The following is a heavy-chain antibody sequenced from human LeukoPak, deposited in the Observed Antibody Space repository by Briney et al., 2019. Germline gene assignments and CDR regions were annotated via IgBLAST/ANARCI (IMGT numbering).Heavy chain of an antibody. CDR3: ARDWNGSGWPTDY. V-gene: IGHV3-7*05. Sequence: GGSLRLSCAASGFTFSSYWMSWVRQAPGKGLEWVANINLDGSQKYYVDSVRGRFTISRGNAKNSLYLQMNSLRVEDTAVYYCARDWNGSGWPTDYWGQGTLVTVSS. CDR2: INLDGSQK. J-gene: IGHJ4*02. D-gene: IGHD6-19*01. CDR1: GFTFSSYW.